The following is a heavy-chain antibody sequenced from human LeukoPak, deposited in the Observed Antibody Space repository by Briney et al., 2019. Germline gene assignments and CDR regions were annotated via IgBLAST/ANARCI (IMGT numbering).Heavy chain of an antibody. CDR1: GSSISSYY. CDR2: IDYSGST. Sequence: SDTLYLTCTVSGSSISSYYWSWIRQPPGKGLEWIGYIDYSGSTNYNPSLKSRVTISVDTSKNQFSLKLSSVTAADTAVYYCARVLGYCSGGSCYSTSFVYWGQGTLVTVSS. CDR3: ARVLGYCSGGSCYSTSFVY. D-gene: IGHD2-15*01. J-gene: IGHJ4*02. V-gene: IGHV4-59*07.